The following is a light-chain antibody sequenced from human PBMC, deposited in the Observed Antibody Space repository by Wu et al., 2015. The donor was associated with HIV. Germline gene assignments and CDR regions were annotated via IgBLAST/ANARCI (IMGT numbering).Light chain of an antibody. J-gene: IGKJ4*01. Sequence: DIQMTQSPSSLSASVGDRVTITCRASQNIGNYLSWYQQKPGKAPKVLIYTASNLQSGVSSTFSGSGSGTDFTLTINSLQPEDSATYYCQQSYSTPLTFGGDQGGNQ. CDR2: TAS. V-gene: IGKV1-39*01. CDR3: QQSYSTPLT. CDR1: QNIGNY.